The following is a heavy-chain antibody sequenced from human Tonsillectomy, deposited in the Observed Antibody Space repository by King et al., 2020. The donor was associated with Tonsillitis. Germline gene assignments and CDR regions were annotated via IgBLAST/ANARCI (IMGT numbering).Heavy chain of an antibody. V-gene: IGHV3-23*04. D-gene: IGHD2-2*01. CDR1: GFTFSSYA. CDR3: AKTSPLYCSSTSCYEIGWFDP. J-gene: IGHJ5*02. Sequence: VQLVESGGGLVQPGGSLRLSCAASGFTFSSYAMSWARQAPGKGLEWVTAISGSGWSTYYADSVQGRFNISRDNSKNTLYRQMNSLRAEDTAVYYCAKTSPLYCSSTSCYEIGWFDPWGQGTLVTVSS. CDR2: ISGSGWST.